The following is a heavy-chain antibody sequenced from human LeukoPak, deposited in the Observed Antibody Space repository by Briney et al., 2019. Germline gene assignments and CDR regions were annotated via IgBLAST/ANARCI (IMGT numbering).Heavy chain of an antibody. Sequence: SETLSLTCTVSGGSISSYYWSWIRQPPGKGLEWIGYIYYSGSTNYNPSLKSRVTISVDTSKNQFSLKLSSVTAADTAVYYCARGRGVPPPYYYYGMDVWGQGTTVTVSS. CDR2: IYYSGST. V-gene: IGHV4-59*08. D-gene: IGHD3-10*01. J-gene: IGHJ6*02. CDR1: GGSISSYY. CDR3: ARGRGVPPPYYYYGMDV.